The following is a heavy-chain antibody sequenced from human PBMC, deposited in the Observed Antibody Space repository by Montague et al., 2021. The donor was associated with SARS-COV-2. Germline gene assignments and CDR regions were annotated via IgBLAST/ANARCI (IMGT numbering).Heavy chain of an antibody. CDR3: ARGVGQLGVRYYYYYIDV. CDR1: GGSFSGYY. J-gene: IGHJ6*03. Sequence: SETLSLTYAVYGGSFSGYYWSWIRQPPGKGLEWIGEINHSGSTNYNPSLKSRVTISMDTPKNQFSLKLSSVTAADTAVYYCARGVGQLGVRYYYYYIDVWDKGTTVTVSS. V-gene: IGHV4-34*01. CDR2: INHSGST. D-gene: IGHD6-6*01.